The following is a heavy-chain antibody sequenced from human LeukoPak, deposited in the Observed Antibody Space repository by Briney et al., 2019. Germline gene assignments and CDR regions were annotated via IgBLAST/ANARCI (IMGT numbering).Heavy chain of an antibody. CDR3: ARRAPFSNWFDP. V-gene: IGHV4-31*03. J-gene: IGHJ5*02. Sequence: NPSQTLSLTCTVSGASITNDDYYWSWIRQHPGKGLEWIGYTYFSGSTYYNPTLKSRASVSVDTSKSQFSLRLTSVTAADTAVYYCARRAPFSNWFDPWGQGTLVIVSS. CDR1: GASITNDDYY. D-gene: IGHD2-2*01. CDR2: TYFSGST.